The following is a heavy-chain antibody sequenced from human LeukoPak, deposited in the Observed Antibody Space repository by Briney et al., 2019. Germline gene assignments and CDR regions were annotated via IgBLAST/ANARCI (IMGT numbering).Heavy chain of an antibody. CDR3: ARHHTLNWFDP. CDR1: GGSISSSSYY. J-gene: IGHJ5*02. D-gene: IGHD2-2*02. V-gene: IGHV4-39*01. Sequence: KSSETLSLTCTVSGGSISSSSYYWGWIRQPPGKGLEWIGSIYYSGSTYYNPSLKSRVTISVDTSKNQFSLKLSSVTAADTAVYYCARHHTLNWFDPWGQGTLSPSPQ. CDR2: IYYSGST.